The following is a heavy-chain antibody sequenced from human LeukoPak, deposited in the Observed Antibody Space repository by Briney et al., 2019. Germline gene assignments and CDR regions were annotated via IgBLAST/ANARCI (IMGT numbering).Heavy chain of an antibody. CDR1: GGSISSGGYY. J-gene: IGHJ4*02. CDR2: IYTSGST. Sequence: SQTLSLTCTVSGGSISSGGYYWSWIRQPAGKGLEWIGRIYTSGSTNYNPSLKSRVTMSVDTSKNQFSLKLSSVTAADTAVYYCARDRPSGYPDYWGQGTLVTVSS. D-gene: IGHD5-12*01. CDR3: ARDRPSGYPDY. V-gene: IGHV4-61*02.